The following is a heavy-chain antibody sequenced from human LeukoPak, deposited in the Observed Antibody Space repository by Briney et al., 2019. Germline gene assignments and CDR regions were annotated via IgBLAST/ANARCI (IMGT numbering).Heavy chain of an antibody. Sequence: PGGSLRLSCAASGFTFSSYSMNWVRQAPGKGLEWVSYISSSSSSGIHYADSVKGRFTISRDNAKNSLYLQMNSLRDEDTAVYYCARDLTTMVRGLPLDYRGQGTLVTVSS. CDR3: ARDLTTMVRGLPLDY. CDR1: GFTFSSYS. D-gene: IGHD3-10*01. J-gene: IGHJ4*02. V-gene: IGHV3-48*02. CDR2: ISSSSSSGI.